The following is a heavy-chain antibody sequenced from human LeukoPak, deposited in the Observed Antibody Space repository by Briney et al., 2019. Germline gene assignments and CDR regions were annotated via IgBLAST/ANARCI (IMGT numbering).Heavy chain of an antibody. CDR2: MRFDGSIE. V-gene: IGHV3-30*02. D-gene: IGHD6-13*01. J-gene: IGHJ4*02. CDR3: AKQYGGYFEY. CDR1: GFPFSSYG. Sequence: PGGSLRLSCVASGFPFSSYGMHWVRQAPGKGPEWVAFMRFDGSIEYYADSVRGRFTISRDNSKNTLYLQMDSLRPEDTAVYYCAKQYGGYFEYWGQGTLVSVSS.